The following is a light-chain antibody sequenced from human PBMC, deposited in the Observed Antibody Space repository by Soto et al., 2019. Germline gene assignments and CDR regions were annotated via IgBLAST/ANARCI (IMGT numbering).Light chain of an antibody. CDR3: QQYGSSPL. CDR1: QSVSSN. CDR2: GAS. V-gene: IGKV3-20*01. Sequence: EIVLTQSPGTLSVSPGERATLSCRASQSVSSNLAWYQQKPGQAPRLLIYGASSRATGIPDRFSGSGSGTDFTLTISRLEPEDFAVYYCQQYGSSPLFGPGTKVDIK. J-gene: IGKJ3*01.